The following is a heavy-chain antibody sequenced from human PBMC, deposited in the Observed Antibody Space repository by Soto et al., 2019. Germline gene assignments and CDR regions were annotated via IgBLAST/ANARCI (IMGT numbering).Heavy chain of an antibody. Sequence: SVKVSCKASGFTFTSSAVQWVRQARGQRLEWIGWIVVGGGNTNYAQKFQERVTITRDMSTSTAYMELSSLRSEDTAVYYCAASPIAVAGAYYYCGMDVWGQGTTVTVSS. CDR1: GFTFTSSA. D-gene: IGHD6-19*01. V-gene: IGHV1-58*01. J-gene: IGHJ6*02. CDR3: AASPIAVAGAYYYCGMDV. CDR2: IVVGGGNT.